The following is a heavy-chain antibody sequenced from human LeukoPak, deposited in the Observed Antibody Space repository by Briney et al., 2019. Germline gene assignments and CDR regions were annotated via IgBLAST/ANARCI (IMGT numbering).Heavy chain of an antibody. V-gene: IGHV3-48*03. CDR3: ARAGYCNSISCYGIDF. J-gene: IGHJ4*02. CDR2: ISSSGITM. D-gene: IGHD2-2*01. CDR1: GFSFGSYE. Sequence: PGGSLRLSCAASGFSFGSYEMNWVRQAPGKGQEWISYISSSGITMYYADSVKGRFTISRDNARNSLYLQMNSLRAEDTAAYYCARAGYCNSISCYGIDFWGQGTLVTVSS.